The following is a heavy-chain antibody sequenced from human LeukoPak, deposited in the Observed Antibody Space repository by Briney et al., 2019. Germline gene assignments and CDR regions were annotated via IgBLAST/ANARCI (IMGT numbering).Heavy chain of an antibody. CDR3: ARGGSSWYLSSGFPGLPSYYFDY. D-gene: IGHD6-13*01. V-gene: IGHV4-34*01. CDR1: GGSFSGYY. Sequence: SETLSLTCAVYGGSFSGYYWSWIRQPPGKGLEWIGEINHSGSTNYSPSLKSRVTISVDTSKNQFSLKLSSVTAADTAVYYCARGGSSWYLSSGFPGLPSYYFDYWGQGTLVTVSS. J-gene: IGHJ4*02. CDR2: INHSGST.